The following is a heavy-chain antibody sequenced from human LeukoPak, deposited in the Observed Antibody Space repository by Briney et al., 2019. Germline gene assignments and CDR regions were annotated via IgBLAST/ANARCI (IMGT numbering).Heavy chain of an antibody. Sequence: GGSLRLSCAASGFTFSKYWLHWLRQAPGKGLEWVSAISGSGGSTYYADSVKGRFTISRDNSKNTLYLQMNSLRAEDTAVYYCAKDRITIFGVVEYYFDYWGQGTLVTVSS. CDR3: AKDRITIFGVVEYYFDY. J-gene: IGHJ4*02. D-gene: IGHD3-3*01. V-gene: IGHV3-23*01. CDR1: GFTFSKYW. CDR2: ISGSGGST.